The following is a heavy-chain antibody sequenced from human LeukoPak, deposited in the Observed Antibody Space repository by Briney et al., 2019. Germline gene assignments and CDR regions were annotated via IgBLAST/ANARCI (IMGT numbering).Heavy chain of an antibody. CDR3: AKELRGYSYGLRNNWFDP. D-gene: IGHD5-18*01. J-gene: IGHJ5*02. CDR1: GFTFSSYD. CDR2: ISYDGTNK. V-gene: IGHV3-30*18. Sequence: GGSLRLSCAASGFTFSSYDMHWVRQAPGKGLEWVAVISYDGTNKYYADDSVKGRFTISRDNSRDTLYLQMNSLRAEDTAVYYCAKELRGYSYGLRNNWFDPWGQGTLVTVSS.